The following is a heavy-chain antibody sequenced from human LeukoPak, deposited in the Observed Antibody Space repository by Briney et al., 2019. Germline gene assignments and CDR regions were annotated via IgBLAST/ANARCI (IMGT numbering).Heavy chain of an antibody. CDR1: GFTFNNYW. Sequence: GGPLRLSCAASGFTFNNYWMTWVRQAPGKGLEWVSAISGSGGSTYYADSVKGRFTISRDNSKNTLYLQMNSLRAEDTAVYYCAKANYGSGSYYKRWFDYWGQGTLVTVSS. CDR2: ISGSGGST. D-gene: IGHD3-10*01. CDR3: AKANYGSGSYYKRWFDY. V-gene: IGHV3-23*01. J-gene: IGHJ4*02.